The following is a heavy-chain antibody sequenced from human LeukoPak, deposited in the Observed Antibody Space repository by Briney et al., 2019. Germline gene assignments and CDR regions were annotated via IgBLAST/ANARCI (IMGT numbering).Heavy chain of an antibody. Sequence: GGSLRLSCAASGFTFSNAWMSWVRQAPGKGLEWVSAISGSGGSTYYADSVKGRFTISRDNSKNTLYLQMNSLRAEDTAVYYCAKGGPRRASITMIVVVPGAFDIWGQGTMVTVSS. V-gene: IGHV3-23*01. CDR3: AKGGPRRASITMIVVVPGAFDI. CDR1: GFTFSNAW. D-gene: IGHD3-22*01. J-gene: IGHJ3*02. CDR2: ISGSGGST.